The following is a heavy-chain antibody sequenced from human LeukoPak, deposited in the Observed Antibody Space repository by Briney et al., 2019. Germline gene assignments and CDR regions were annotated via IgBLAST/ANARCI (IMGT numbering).Heavy chain of an antibody. Sequence: SQTLSLTCTVSGGSISSGSYYWSWIRQPAGKGLEWIGRIYTSGRTNYNPSLRSRVTISVDTSKNQFSLKLSSVTAADTAVYYCARALMVRGVITYYYFDYWGQGTLVTVSS. V-gene: IGHV4-61*02. J-gene: IGHJ4*02. CDR1: GGSISSGSYY. CDR3: ARALMVRGVITYYYFDY. D-gene: IGHD3-10*01. CDR2: IYTSGRT.